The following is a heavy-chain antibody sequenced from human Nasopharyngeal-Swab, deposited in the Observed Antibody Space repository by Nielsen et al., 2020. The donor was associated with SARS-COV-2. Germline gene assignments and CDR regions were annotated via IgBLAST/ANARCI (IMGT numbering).Heavy chain of an antibody. CDR2: IYYSGST. Sequence: RQAPGKGLEWIGYIYYSGSTYYNSSLKSRVTISVDTSKNQFSLKLSSVTAADTAVYYCARAGGYCSGGSCRRHYYFDYWGQGTLVTVSS. J-gene: IGHJ4*02. D-gene: IGHD2-15*01. V-gene: IGHV4-31*02. CDR3: ARAGGYCSGGSCRRHYYFDY.